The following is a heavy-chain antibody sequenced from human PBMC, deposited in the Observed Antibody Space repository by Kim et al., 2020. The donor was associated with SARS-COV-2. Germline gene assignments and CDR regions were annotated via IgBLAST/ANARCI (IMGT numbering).Heavy chain of an antibody. J-gene: IGHJ6*02. D-gene: IGHD2-15*01. V-gene: IGHV3-30*04. CDR2: ISYDGSNK. CDR1: GFTFISYA. Sequence: GGSLRLSCAASGFTFISYAMHWVRQAPGKGLEWVAAISYDGSNKYYADSVKGRFTISRDNSKNTVDLQMESLRAEDTAVYYCAGEVVLAYSYYGMDVWGQGTTVTVSS. CDR3: AGEVVLAYSYYGMDV.